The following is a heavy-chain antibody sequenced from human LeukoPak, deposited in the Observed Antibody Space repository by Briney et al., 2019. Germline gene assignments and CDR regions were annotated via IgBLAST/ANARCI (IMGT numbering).Heavy chain of an antibody. D-gene: IGHD3-3*01. Sequence: GGTLRLSCAASGFTFSNFGMSWVRQAPGKGLEWVAVISYDGSNKYYADSVKGRFTISRDNSKNTLYLQMNSLRAEDTAVYYCARPDFNYDFWSGYSIARHDAFDIWGQGTMVTVSS. CDR3: ARPDFNYDFWSGYSIARHDAFDI. CDR1: GFTFSNFG. J-gene: IGHJ3*02. CDR2: ISYDGSNK. V-gene: IGHV3-30*03.